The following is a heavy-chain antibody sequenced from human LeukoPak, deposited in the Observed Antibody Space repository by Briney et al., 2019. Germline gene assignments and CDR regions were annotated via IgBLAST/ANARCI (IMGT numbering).Heavy chain of an antibody. D-gene: IGHD6-13*01. CDR3: ARGRSSSWNVVDY. CDR2: INAGNGNT. J-gene: IGHJ4*02. CDR1: GCTFTNYA. V-gene: IGHV1-3*01. Sequence: GASVKVSCKASGCTFTNYAIHWVRQAPGQRLEWMGWINAGNGNTKYSQKFQGRVTITRDTSASTAYMELSSLRSEDTAVYYCARGRSSSWNVVDYWGQGTLVTVSS.